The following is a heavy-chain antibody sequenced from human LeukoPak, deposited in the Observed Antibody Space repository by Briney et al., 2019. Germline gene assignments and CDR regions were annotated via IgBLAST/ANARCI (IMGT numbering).Heavy chain of an antibody. J-gene: IGHJ4*02. Sequence: SETLSLTCTVSGGSLTNYYWTWLRQPPGKGLEWIGYIDYSGRANYSPSLKSRVTISLDTSNNQFSLKFNSVTAADTAVYYCARALATMFFDYWGQGTLVTVST. CDR3: ARALATMFFDY. D-gene: IGHD5-12*01. CDR1: GGSLTNYY. V-gene: IGHV4-59*01. CDR2: IDYSGRA.